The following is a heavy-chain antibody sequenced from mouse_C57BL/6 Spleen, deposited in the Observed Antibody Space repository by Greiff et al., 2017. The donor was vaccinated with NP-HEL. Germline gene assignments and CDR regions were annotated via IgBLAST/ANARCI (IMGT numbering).Heavy chain of an antibody. V-gene: IGHV3-6*01. CDR1: GYSITSGYY. CDR3: ANDYDVWFAY. J-gene: IGHJ3*01. CDR2: ISYDGSN. D-gene: IGHD2-4*01. Sequence: EVQLQQSGPGLVKPSQSLSLTCSVTGYSITSGYYWNWIRQFPGNKLEWMGYISYDGSNNYNPSLKNRISITRDTSKNQIFLKLNSVTTEDTATYYCANDYDVWFAYWGQGTLVTVSA.